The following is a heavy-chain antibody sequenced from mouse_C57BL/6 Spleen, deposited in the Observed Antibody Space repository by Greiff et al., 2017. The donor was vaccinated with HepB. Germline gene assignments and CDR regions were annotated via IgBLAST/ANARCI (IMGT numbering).Heavy chain of an antibody. CDR3: ARSQEFAY. CDR2: INPNNGGT. V-gene: IGHV1-26*01. Sequence: VQLQQSGPELVNPGASVKISCKASGYTFTDYYMNWVKQSHGKSLEWIGDINPNNGGTSYNQKFKGKATLTVDKSSSTAYMELRSLTSEDSAVYYCARSQEFAYWGQGTLVTVSA. J-gene: IGHJ3*01. CDR1: GYTFTDYY. D-gene: IGHD3-1*01.